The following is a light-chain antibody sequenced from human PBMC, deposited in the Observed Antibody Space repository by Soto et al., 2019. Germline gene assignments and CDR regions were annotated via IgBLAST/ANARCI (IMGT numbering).Light chain of an antibody. Sequence: DIHVTQSPSSVSASVGDRVTITCRASQAITSWLAWYQQKPGRAPKLLIYSASSLQSGAPSRFTGSGSGTDFTLTITSLQPDDAAVYYCQQTRSFPLTLGGGTKVDIK. CDR1: QAITSW. J-gene: IGKJ4*01. CDR2: SAS. V-gene: IGKV1-12*01. CDR3: QQTRSFPLT.